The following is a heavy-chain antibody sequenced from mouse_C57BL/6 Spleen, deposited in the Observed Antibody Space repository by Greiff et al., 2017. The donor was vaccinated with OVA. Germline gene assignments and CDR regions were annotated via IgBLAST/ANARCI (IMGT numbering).Heavy chain of an antibody. D-gene: IGHD2-3*01. Sequence: EVKLVESGPELVKPGDSVKISCKASGYSFTGYFMNWVMQSHGKSLEWIGRINPYNGDTFYNQKFKGKATLTVDKSSSTAHMELRSLTSEDSAVYYCARADGYYDPYYFDYWGQGTTLTVSS. CDR2: INPYNGDT. J-gene: IGHJ2*01. CDR3: ARADGYYDPYYFDY. V-gene: IGHV1-20*01. CDR1: GYSFTGYF.